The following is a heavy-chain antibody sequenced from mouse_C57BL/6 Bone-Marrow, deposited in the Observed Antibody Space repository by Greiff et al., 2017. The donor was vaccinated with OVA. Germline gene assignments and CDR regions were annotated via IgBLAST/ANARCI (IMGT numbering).Heavy chain of an antibody. J-gene: IGHJ3*01. CDR1: GFTFSSYG. CDR2: ISSGGSYT. Sequence: EVKLMESGGDLVKPGGSLKLSCAASGFTFSSYGMSWVRQTPDKRLEWVATISSGGSYTYYPDSVKGRFTIPRDNAKNTLYLQMSSLKSEDTAMYYCARGDYYGSSPFAYWGQGTLVTVSA. D-gene: IGHD1-1*01. V-gene: IGHV5-6*01. CDR3: ARGDYYGSSPFAY.